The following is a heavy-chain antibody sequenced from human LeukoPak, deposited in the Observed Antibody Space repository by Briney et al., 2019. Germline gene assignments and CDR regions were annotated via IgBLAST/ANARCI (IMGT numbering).Heavy chain of an antibody. CDR3: GRDIGFDTFDI. D-gene: IGHD3-9*01. CDR2: IKKDGSVK. V-gene: IGHV3-7*01. J-gene: IGHJ3*02. CDR1: GFTFGNYW. Sequence: GGSPRLSCTVSGFTFGNYWMVWVRQAPGKGLEWVTNIKKDGSVKNYVDSVKGRFTISRDNAENSLYLQMNSLRAEDTAVYYCGRDIGFDTFDIWGQGTMVTVSS.